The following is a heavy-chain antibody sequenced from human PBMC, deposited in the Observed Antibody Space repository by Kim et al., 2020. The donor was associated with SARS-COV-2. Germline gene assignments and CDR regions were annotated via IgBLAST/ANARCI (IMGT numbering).Heavy chain of an antibody. Sequence: GGSLRLSCAASGFTVSSNYMSWVRQAPGKGLEWVSVIHSGGSTYYADSVKGRFTISRDNSKNTLYLQMNSLRAEDTAVYYCARDGAAYCSSTSCYRNGMDVWGQGTTVTVSS. CDR2: IHSGGST. CDR1: GFTVSSNY. V-gene: IGHV3-53*01. CDR3: ARDGAAYCSSTSCYRNGMDV. D-gene: IGHD2-2*02. J-gene: IGHJ6*02.